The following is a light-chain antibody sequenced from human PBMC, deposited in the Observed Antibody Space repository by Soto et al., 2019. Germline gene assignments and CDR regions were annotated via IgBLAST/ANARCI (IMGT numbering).Light chain of an antibody. CDR2: WAS. CDR3: QQYYSSPRT. Sequence: DIVLTQSPDSLAVSLGERATINCKSSQSVLYSSNNKTSLVWYQQKPGQPPKLLIYWASTRESGVPDRFSGSGSGTDFTLTISSLQAEDVAVYYCQQYYSSPRTFGQGTKVVIK. J-gene: IGKJ1*01. V-gene: IGKV4-1*01. CDR1: QSVLYSSNNKTS.